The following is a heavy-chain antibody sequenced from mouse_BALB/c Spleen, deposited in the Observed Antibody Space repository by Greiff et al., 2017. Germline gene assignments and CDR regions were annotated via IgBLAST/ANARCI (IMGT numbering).Heavy chain of an antibody. Sequence: EVMLVESGGGLVQPGGSRKLSCAASGFTFSSFGMHWVRQAPEKGLEWVAYISSGSSTIYYADTVKGRFTISRDNPKNTLFLQMTSLRSEDTAMYYCARSAYYDYDEGVYFDYWGQGTTLTVSS. J-gene: IGHJ2*01. CDR3: ARSAYYDYDEGVYFDY. D-gene: IGHD2-4*01. CDR1: GFTFSSFG. CDR2: ISSGSSTI. V-gene: IGHV5-17*02.